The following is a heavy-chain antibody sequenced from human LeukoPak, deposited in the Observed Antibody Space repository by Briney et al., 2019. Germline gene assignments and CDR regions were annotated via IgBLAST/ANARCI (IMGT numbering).Heavy chain of an antibody. V-gene: IGHV4-4*02. CDR2: IYHSGST. Sequence: SGTLSLTCAVSGGSISSSNWWSWVRQPPGKGLEWIGEIYHSGSTNYNPSLKSRVTISVDTPKNQFSLKLSSVTAADTAVYYCAGSIVGASFDYWGQGTLVTVSS. J-gene: IGHJ4*02. CDR3: AGSIVGASFDY. CDR1: GGSISSSNW. D-gene: IGHD1-26*01.